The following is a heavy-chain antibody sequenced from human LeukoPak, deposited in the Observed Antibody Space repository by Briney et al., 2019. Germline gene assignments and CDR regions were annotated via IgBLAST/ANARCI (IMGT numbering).Heavy chain of an antibody. CDR2: IIPIFGTA. V-gene: IGHV1-69*13. Sequence: ASVKVSCKASGGTFSSYAISWVRQAPGLGLEWMGGIIPIFGTANYAQKFQGRVTITADESTSTAYMELSSLRSEDTAVYYCARDRAYSSGWDNWFDPWGQGTLVTVSS. J-gene: IGHJ5*02. CDR3: ARDRAYSSGWDNWFDP. CDR1: GGTFSSYA. D-gene: IGHD6-19*01.